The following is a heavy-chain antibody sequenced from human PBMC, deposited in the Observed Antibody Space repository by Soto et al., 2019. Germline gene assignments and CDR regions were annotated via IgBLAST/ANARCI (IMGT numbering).Heavy chain of an antibody. CDR1: GGSISSGGYY. J-gene: IGHJ4*02. V-gene: IGHV4-31*03. D-gene: IGHD2-2*01. CDR3: ARGGGGVVPAAL. Sequence: QVQLQESGPGLVKPSQTLSLTCTVSGGSISSGGYYWSWIRQHPGKGLEWIGYIYYSGSTYYNPSLKSRVNISVDTSKNQFSRELSGGTAADTAVYYCARGGGGVVPAALWGQGTLVTVSS. CDR2: IYYSGST.